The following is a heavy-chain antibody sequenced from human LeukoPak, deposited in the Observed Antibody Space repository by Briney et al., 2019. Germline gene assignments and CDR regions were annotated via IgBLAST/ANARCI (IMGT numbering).Heavy chain of an antibody. D-gene: IGHD2-2*01. J-gene: IGHJ4*02. CDR2: IYYSGST. V-gene: IGHV4-39*01. Sequence: SETLSLTCTVSGGSISSSSYYWGWIRQPPGKGLEWIGSIYYSGSTYYNPSLKSRVTISVDTSKNQFSLKLSSVTAADTAVYYCARFLYCSSTSCYLSFDYWGQGTLVTVSS. CDR1: GGSISSSSYY. CDR3: ARFLYCSSTSCYLSFDY.